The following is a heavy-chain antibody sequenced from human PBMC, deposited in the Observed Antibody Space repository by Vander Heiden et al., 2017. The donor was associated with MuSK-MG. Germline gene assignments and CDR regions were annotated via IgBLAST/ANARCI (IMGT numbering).Heavy chain of an antibody. Sequence: QVLLVHSGAEVKQPGASLEVSCKASGGTFSSYASSWVQQAPGQGLEWMGGIIPIFGTANYAQKFQGRVTITADESTSTAYMELSSLRSEDTAVYYCARTYYDYIWGSYRNLDYWGQGTLVTVSS. CDR2: IIPIFGTA. D-gene: IGHD3-16*02. J-gene: IGHJ4*02. V-gene: IGHV1-69*01. CDR3: ARTYYDYIWGSYRNLDY. CDR1: GGTFSSYA.